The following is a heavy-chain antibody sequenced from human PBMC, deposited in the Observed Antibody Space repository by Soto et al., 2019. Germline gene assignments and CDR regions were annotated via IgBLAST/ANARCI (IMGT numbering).Heavy chain of an antibody. J-gene: IGHJ6*02. V-gene: IGHV5-10-1*01. D-gene: IGHD6-13*01. CDR1: GYSFTSYW. Sequence: GESLKISCXGSGYSFTSYWISWVRQMPGKGLAWMGRIDPSDSYTNYSPSFQGHVTISADKSISTAYLQWSSLKASDTAMYYCASPARYSSSWSGYYYYYGMDVWGQGTTVTVSS. CDR3: ASPARYSSSWSGYYYYYGMDV. CDR2: IDPSDSYT.